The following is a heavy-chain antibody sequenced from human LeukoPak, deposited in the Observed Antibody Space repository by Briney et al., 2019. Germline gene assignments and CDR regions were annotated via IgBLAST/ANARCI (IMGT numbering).Heavy chain of an antibody. CDR2: IYPGDSDT. CDR1: GYSFTSYW. CDR3: ARQSPIAVAGTGPPDY. Sequence: AGESLKISCKGSGYSFTSYWIGWVRQMPGKGLEWMGIIYPGDSDTRYSPSFQGQVTISADKSISTAYLQWSSLKALDTAMYYCARQSPIAVAGTGPPDYWGQGTLVTVSS. V-gene: IGHV5-51*01. D-gene: IGHD6-19*01. J-gene: IGHJ4*02.